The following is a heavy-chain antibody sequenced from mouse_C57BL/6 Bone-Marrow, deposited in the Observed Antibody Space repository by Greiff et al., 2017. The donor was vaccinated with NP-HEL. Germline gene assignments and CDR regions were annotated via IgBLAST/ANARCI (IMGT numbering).Heavy chain of an antibody. CDR2: INPNNGGT. J-gene: IGHJ3*01. D-gene: IGHD1-1*01. CDR1: GYTFTDYN. V-gene: IGHV1-18*01. CDR3: ARREVYGSSSPAWFAY. Sequence: EVQLQQSGPELVKPGASVKIPCKASGYTFTDYNMDWVKQSHGKSLEWIGDINPNNGGTIYNQKFKGKATLTVDKSSSTAYMELRSLTSEDTAVYYCARREVYGSSSPAWFAYWGQGTLVTVSA.